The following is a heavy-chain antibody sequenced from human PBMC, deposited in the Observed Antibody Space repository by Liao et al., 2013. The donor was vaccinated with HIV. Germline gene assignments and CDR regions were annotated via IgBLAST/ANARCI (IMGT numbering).Heavy chain of an antibody. Sequence: QVQLQQWGAGLLKPSETLSLTCAVYGGSFSGYYWSWIRQPPGKGLEWIGEINHSGSTNYNPSLKSRVTISVDTSKNQFSLKLSSVTAADTAVYYCARGGGCTNGVCYYYYYYYMDVWGKGTTVTVSS. CDR3: ARGGGCTNGVCYYYYYYYMDV. CDR1: GGSFSGYY. V-gene: IGHV4-34*01. J-gene: IGHJ6*03. D-gene: IGHD2-8*01. CDR2: INHSGST.